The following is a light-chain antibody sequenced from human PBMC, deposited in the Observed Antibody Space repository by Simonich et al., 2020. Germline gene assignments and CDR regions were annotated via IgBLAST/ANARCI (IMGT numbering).Light chain of an antibody. V-gene: IGLV2-14*01. Sequence: QSALTQPASVSGSPGQSITISCTGTSSDVGGYNYVSWYQQPPGKAPKLMMYDVSKRPSGVSHRFSGSKSGNTASLTISGLQAEDEADYYCSSYTSSSTLVFGGGTKLTVL. J-gene: IGLJ2*01. CDR2: DVS. CDR3: SSYTSSSTLV. CDR1: SSDVGGYNY.